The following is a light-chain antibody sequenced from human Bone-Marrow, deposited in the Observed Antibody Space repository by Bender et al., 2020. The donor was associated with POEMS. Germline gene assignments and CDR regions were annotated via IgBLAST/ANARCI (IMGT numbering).Light chain of an antibody. V-gene: IGLV1-40*01. CDR2: GNI. CDR1: RSNIGAGYD. Sequence: QSVLTQPPSVSGAPGQRVTISCTGSRSNIGAGYDVNWYQQLPGTGPKLLIYGNINRPSGVPDRFSGSKSGTSASLAITGLQAEDEGDYYCQSYDNSLGGWVFGGGTKLTVL. J-gene: IGLJ3*02. CDR3: QSYDNSLGGWV.